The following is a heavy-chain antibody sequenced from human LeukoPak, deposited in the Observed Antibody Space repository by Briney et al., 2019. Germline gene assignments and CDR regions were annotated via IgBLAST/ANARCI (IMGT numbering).Heavy chain of an antibody. J-gene: IGHJ4*02. CDR2: IYSSESS. CDR1: GGSISSYW. V-gene: IGHV4-4*07. Sequence: SETLSLTCTVSGGSISSYWWSWIRQPAGKGLEWIGRIYSSESSNYNFALESRVTISVDKLKNQFSLKLSSVTAADTAVYYCAGDSADILTGFFEQWGQGTLVTVSS. D-gene: IGHD3-9*01. CDR3: AGDSADILTGFFEQ.